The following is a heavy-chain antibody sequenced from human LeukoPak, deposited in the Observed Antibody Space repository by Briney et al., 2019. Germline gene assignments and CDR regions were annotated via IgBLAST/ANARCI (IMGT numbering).Heavy chain of an antibody. Sequence: GGSLRLSCAASGFTFSSYGMHWVRQAPGKGLEWVAVIWYDGSNKYYADSVKGRFTIPRDNSKNTLFLQMNSLRAEDTAVYYCARGVYRSSSSFDYWGQGTLVTVSS. CDR2: IWYDGSNK. J-gene: IGHJ4*02. D-gene: IGHD6-13*01. CDR1: GFTFSSYG. CDR3: ARGVYRSSSSFDY. V-gene: IGHV3-33*01.